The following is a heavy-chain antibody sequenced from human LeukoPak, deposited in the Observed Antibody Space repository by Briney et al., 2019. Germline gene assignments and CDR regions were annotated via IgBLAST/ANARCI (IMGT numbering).Heavy chain of an antibody. J-gene: IGHJ4*02. CDR3: ASTTMAIPGDY. D-gene: IGHD5-18*01. Sequence: SVKGRFTISRDNAKNALYLQMNSLRGEDTAVYYCASTTMAIPGDYWGQGTLVTVSS. V-gene: IGHV3-74*01.